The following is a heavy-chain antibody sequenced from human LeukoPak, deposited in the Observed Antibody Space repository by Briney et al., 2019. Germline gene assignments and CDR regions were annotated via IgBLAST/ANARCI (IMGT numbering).Heavy chain of an antibody. V-gene: IGHV4-4*02. CDR2: IYHSGST. J-gene: IGHJ3*02. CDR3: ARDRARLDGYVNDDSDI. CDR1: GGSISSSNW. Sequence: SETLSLTCAVSGGSISSSNWWSWVRQPPGKGLEWIGEIYHSGSTNYKPSLKSRVTISVDKSKNQFSLKLSSVTAADTAVYYCARDRARLDGYVNDDSDIWGQGTMVTVSS. D-gene: IGHD5-24*01.